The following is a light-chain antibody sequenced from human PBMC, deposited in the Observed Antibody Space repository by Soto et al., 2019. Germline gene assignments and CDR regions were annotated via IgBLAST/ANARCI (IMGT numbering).Light chain of an antibody. Sequence: QSVLTQPPSVSEAPRQRVTISCSGSSSNIGNNAVNWYQQIPGKAPKLLIYYDDLLPSGVSDRFSGSKSGTSASLAICGLQSEDEADYYCASWDDSLNGWVFGGGTKVTVL. V-gene: IGLV1-36*01. CDR1: SSNIGNNA. J-gene: IGLJ3*02. CDR2: YDD. CDR3: ASWDDSLNGWV.